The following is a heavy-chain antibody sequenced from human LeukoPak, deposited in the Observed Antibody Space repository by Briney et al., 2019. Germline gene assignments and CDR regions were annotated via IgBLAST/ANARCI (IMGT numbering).Heavy chain of an antibody. CDR2: MSSSGSTI. Sequence: PGGSLRLSCAASGFTFSSYEMNWVRQAPGEGLEWLSYMSSSGSTIYYADSVKGRFTISRDNAKSSLYLQMNNVGAEDTAVYFCARNLAYWGQGTLVTVSS. CDR1: GFTFSSYE. J-gene: IGHJ4*02. CDR3: ARNLAY. V-gene: IGHV3-48*03.